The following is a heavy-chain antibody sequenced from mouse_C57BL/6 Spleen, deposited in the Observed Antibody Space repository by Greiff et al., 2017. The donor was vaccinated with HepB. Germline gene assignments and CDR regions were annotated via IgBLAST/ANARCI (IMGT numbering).Heavy chain of an antibody. CDR2: IDPEDGET. J-gene: IGHJ2*01. CDR1: GFNIKDYY. V-gene: IGHV14-2*01. CDR3: ARETVVAHFDY. Sequence: EVQLQQSGAELVKPGASVKLSCTASGFNIKDYYMHWVKQRTEQGLEWIGRIDPEDGETKYAPKFQGKATKTADTSSNTADLELSRLTSEDTAVYYCARETVVAHFDYWGQGTTLTVSS. D-gene: IGHD1-1*01.